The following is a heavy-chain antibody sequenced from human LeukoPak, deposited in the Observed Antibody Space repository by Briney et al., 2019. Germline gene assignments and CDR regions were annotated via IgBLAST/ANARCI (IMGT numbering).Heavy chain of an antibody. CDR2: IRSNGGST. D-gene: IGHD3-22*01. Sequence: GGSLRLSCSASGFTFSTYFMHWVSQAPGKGLEYVSAIRSNGGSTYYADSVKGRFTISRDNSKSTLYLQMSSLRAEDTAVYHCVKDDSYYYDSSGYPHWGQGTLVTVSS. CDR1: GFTFSTYF. CDR3: VKDDSYYYDSSGYPH. V-gene: IGHV3-64D*09. J-gene: IGHJ4*02.